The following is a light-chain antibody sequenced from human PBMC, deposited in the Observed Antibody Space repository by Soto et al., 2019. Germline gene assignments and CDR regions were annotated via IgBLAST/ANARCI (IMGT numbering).Light chain of an antibody. Sequence: EIVLTQSPGTLSLSPGERATLSCRASQSVSASLAWYQQKPGQTPRLLIYNASKRATGIPVRFSGSGSGTDFTLTISRLESEDFAVYYCQQRSNWPLTFGGGTKVEIK. J-gene: IGKJ4*01. CDR2: NAS. V-gene: IGKV3-11*01. CDR3: QQRSNWPLT. CDR1: QSVSAS.